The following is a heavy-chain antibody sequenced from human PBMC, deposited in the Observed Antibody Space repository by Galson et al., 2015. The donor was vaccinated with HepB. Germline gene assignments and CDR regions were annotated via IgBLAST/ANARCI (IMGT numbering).Heavy chain of an antibody. CDR3: AREGATYYFDSSGYYPALDYYGMDV. CDR2: ISGSSSTI. V-gene: IGHV3-48*02. CDR1: GFTGSTNY. J-gene: IGHJ6*02. D-gene: IGHD3-22*01. Sequence: LRLSCAVSGFTGSTNYMNWVRQAPGKGLEWVSHISGSSSTIYYADSVKGRFTISRDNAKNSLYLQMNSLRDEDTAVYYCAREGATYYFDSSGYYPALDYYGMDVWGQGTTVPVSS.